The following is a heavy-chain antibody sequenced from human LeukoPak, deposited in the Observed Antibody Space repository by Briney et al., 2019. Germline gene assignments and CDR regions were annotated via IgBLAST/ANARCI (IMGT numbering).Heavy chain of an antibody. J-gene: IGHJ4*02. D-gene: IGHD4-17*01. CDR2: IYYSGST. CDR3: ARGAHDYGDYVVGY. CDR1: GGSVSSGSYY. Sequence: SETLSLTCTVSGGSVSSGSYYWSWIRQPPGTGLEWIGYIYYSGSTNYNPSLKSRVTISVDTSKNQFSLKLSSVTAADTAVYYCARGAHDYGDYVVGYWGQGTLVTVSS. V-gene: IGHV4-61*01.